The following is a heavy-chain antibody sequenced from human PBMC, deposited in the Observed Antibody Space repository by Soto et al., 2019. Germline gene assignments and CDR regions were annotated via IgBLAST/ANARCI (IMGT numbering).Heavy chain of an antibody. V-gene: IGHV4-59*08. CDR1: GGSISSYY. CDR2: IYYSGST. Sequence: LSLTCTVSGGSISSYYWSWIRQPPGKGLEWIGYIYYSGSTNYNPSLKSRVTISVDTSKNQFSLKLSSVTAADTAMYYCARFFSRDTVTTPQGVPAPSLYYYYGMDVWGQGITVTVSS. CDR3: ARFFSRDTVTTPQGVPAPSLYYYYGMDV. J-gene: IGHJ6*02. D-gene: IGHD4-17*01.